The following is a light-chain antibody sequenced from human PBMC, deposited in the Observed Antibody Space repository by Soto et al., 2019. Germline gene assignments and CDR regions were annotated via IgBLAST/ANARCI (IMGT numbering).Light chain of an antibody. CDR2: EGI. CDR1: SSNIGGYNV. V-gene: IGLV2-23*01. Sequence: QSVLTQPASVSGSPGQSITISCSGTSSNIGGYNVVSWYQQHPGKAPKVIVYEGIKRPSGVSDRFSGSTSGSTASLTISGPQAEDDAEYYRCSYVGATTYVFGSGTKVTVL. CDR3: CSYVGATTYV. J-gene: IGLJ1*01.